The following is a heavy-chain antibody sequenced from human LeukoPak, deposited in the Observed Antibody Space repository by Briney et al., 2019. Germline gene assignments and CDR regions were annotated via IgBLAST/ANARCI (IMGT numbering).Heavy chain of an antibody. D-gene: IGHD3-10*01. CDR1: GGSISSSNW. V-gene: IGHV4-4*02. CDR3: ASFCITMVRGVIGAFDI. CDR2: IYHSGST. J-gene: IGHJ3*02. Sequence: SETLSLTCAVSGGSISSSNWWSWVRQSPGKGLEWIGEIYHSGSTNYNPSLKSRVTISVDKSKNQFSLKLSSVTAADTAVYYCASFCITMVRGVIGAFDIWGQGTMVTVSS.